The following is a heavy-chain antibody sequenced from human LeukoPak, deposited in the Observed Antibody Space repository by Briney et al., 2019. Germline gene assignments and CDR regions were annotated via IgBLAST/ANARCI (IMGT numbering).Heavy chain of an antibody. J-gene: IGHJ4*02. CDR3: ARVQGLYYYDSSGYLDY. D-gene: IGHD3-22*01. V-gene: IGHV1-3*01. CDR2: INAGNGNT. CDR1: GYTFTSYA. Sequence: ASVKVSCKASGYTFTSYAMHWVRQAPGQRLEWMGWINAGNGNTKYSQKFQGRVTITRDTSASTAYMELSSLRSEDTAVYYCARVQGLYYYDSSGYLDYWGQGTLVTVSS.